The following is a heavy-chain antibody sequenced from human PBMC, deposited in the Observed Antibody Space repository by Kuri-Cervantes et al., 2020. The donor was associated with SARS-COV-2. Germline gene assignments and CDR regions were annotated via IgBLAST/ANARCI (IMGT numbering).Heavy chain of an antibody. CDR3: ASTVAFWSGYYDY. Sequence: GESLKISCQGSGYSFSSYWIGWVRQMPGKGLEWMGIIYPADSETRYSPSFQGQVTVSADKSISTAYLQWSSLKASDTAMYYCASTVAFWSGYYDYWGQGTLVTVSS. V-gene: IGHV5-51*01. CDR2: IYPADSET. CDR1: GYSFSSYW. J-gene: IGHJ4*02. D-gene: IGHD3-3*01.